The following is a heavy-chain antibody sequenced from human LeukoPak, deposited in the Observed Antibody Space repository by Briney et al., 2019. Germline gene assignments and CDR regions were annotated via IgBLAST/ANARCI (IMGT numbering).Heavy chain of an antibody. CDR2: ISGSGGST. D-gene: IGHD3-22*01. J-gene: IGHJ4*02. Sequence: PGGSLRLSCAASGFTFSSYAMSWVRRAPGKGLEWVSGISGSGGSTYYADSVKGRFTISRDNSKNTVYLQMNSLRAEDTAVYYCAKGLFSFSSYFDYWGQGTLVTVSS. V-gene: IGHV3-23*01. CDR3: AKGLFSFSSYFDY. CDR1: GFTFSSYA.